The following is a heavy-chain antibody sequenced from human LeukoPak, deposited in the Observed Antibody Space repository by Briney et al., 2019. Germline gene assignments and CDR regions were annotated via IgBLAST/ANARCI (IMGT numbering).Heavy chain of an antibody. V-gene: IGHV1-69*13. D-gene: IGHD6-13*01. J-gene: IGHJ4*02. Sequence: PRASVKLSCKAYGGTFSSYAMSWVRQAPGQGLEWMGGIIPIGGTTNYAQNFQGRVTITEDESKSTAYMELSSLRSEVTAVYYGAIDARPGIAAAGTLDYWGQGTLVTVSS. CDR1: GGTFSSYA. CDR3: AIDARPGIAAAGTLDY. CDR2: IIPIGGTT.